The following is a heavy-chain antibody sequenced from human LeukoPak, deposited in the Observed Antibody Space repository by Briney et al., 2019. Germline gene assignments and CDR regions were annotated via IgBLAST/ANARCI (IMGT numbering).Heavy chain of an antibody. V-gene: IGHV3-9*01. J-gene: IGHJ4*02. CDR3: AKDISAGVSAAGDY. Sequence: GGSLRLSCAAPGFTFDDYAMPWVRQAPGKGLEWVSGISWNSGSIGYADSVKGRFTISRDNAKNSLYLQMNSLRAEDTALYYCAKDISAGVSAAGDYWGQGTLVTVSS. CDR1: GFTFDDYA. D-gene: IGHD6-13*01. CDR2: ISWNSGSI.